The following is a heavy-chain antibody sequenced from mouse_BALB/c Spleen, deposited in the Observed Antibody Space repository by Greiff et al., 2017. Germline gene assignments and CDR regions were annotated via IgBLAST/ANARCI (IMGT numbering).Heavy chain of an antibody. Sequence: EVQPQQSGPGLVKPSQSLSLTCSVTGYSITSGYYWNWIRQFPGNKLEWMGYISYDGSNNYNPSLKNRISITRDTSKNQFFLKLNSVTTEDTATYYCARDGSYFDYWGQGTTLTVSS. V-gene: IGHV3-6*02. CDR1: GYSITSGYY. CDR3: ARDGSYFDY. D-gene: IGHD1-1*01. J-gene: IGHJ2*01. CDR2: ISYDGSN.